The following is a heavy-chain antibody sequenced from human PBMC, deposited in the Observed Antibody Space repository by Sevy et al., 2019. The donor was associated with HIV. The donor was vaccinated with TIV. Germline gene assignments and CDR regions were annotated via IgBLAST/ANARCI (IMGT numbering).Heavy chain of an antibody. CDR1: GFTFTTTW. J-gene: IGHJ4*01. CDR3: TTSFGVIAGDDFDY. D-gene: IGHD3-3*01. CDR2: INQHGSEE. V-gene: IGHV3-7*01. Sequence: GGSLRLSCAASGFTFTTTWMSWVRQAPGKGLEWVANINQHGSEEYYVDSVKGRFTSSRDNTKNSLYLRMRSLRVEDTAVYYCTTSFGVIAGDDFDYWGQGTLVTVSS.